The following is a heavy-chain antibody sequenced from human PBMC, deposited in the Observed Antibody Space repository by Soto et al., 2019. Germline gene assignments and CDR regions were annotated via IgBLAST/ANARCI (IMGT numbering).Heavy chain of an antibody. J-gene: IGHJ2*01. D-gene: IGHD6-13*01. CDR3: ARGPPGSSSWYWYFDL. V-gene: IGHV1-69*01. CDR2: IIPMIGTA. Sequence: QVQLVQSASEVKKPGSSAKVSCKASGGTFSNYAFSWVRQAPGQGLEWMGGIIPMIGTANYAQKFQGRVTITADESTSTAYVELSSLRSEDTAVYYCARGPPGSSSWYWYFDLWGRGTLVSVSS. CDR1: GGTFSNYA.